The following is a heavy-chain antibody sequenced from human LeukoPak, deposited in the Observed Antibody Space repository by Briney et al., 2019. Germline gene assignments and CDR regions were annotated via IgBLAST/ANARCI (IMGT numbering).Heavy chain of an antibody. CDR2: IYPGEWET. J-gene: IGHJ3*02. V-gene: IGHV5-51*01. Sequence: GGPLEISFKGSGYRFTRYWIGWGRQMPGKGLGGMGIIYPGEWETRNSPSFQGQVTISADKSISTAFLQWSSLKASDTAMYYCARLYRRSGAFDIWGQGTMVTVSS. CDR3: ARLYRRSGAFDI. D-gene: IGHD3-10*01. CDR1: GYRFTRYW.